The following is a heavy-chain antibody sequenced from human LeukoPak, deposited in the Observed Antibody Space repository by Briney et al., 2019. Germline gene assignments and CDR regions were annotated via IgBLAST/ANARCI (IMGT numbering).Heavy chain of an antibody. J-gene: IGHJ4*02. D-gene: IGHD3-22*01. Sequence: GASVKVSCKASGYTFTSYYMHWVRQAPGQGLEWMGIINPSGGSTSHAQKFQGRVTMTRDTSTSTVYMELSSLRSEDTAVYYCASEYYDSSGYDPSGYWGQGTLVTVSS. V-gene: IGHV1-46*01. CDR1: GYTFTSYY. CDR3: ASEYYDSSGYDPSGY. CDR2: INPSGGST.